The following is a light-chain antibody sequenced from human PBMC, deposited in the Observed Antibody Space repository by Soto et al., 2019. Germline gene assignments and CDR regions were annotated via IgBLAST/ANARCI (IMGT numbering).Light chain of an antibody. CDR3: QQSYSKDT. J-gene: IGKJ3*01. Sequence: DIQMTQSPSSLSASVGDRVTITCRASQSISSYLNWYQQKPGKAPKLLIYAASSLQSGVPSRFSGSGSGTDFTLTISSLQHEDFATYYCQQSYSKDTFGPGTKVDIK. V-gene: IGKV1-39*01. CDR2: AAS. CDR1: QSISSY.